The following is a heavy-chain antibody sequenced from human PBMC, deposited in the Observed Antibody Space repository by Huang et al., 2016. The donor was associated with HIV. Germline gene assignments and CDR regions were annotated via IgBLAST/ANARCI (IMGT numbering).Heavy chain of an antibody. D-gene: IGHD6-13*01. CDR2: SVTLLSVT. V-gene: IGHV1-69*10. J-gene: IGHJ3*02. Sequence: VQLVQSGAEVKRPGTSVQISCKASGGCFNSLVFNWVRPAPGQGLQYMGGSVTLLSVTNYAKNFRCRLTISADKSTSTVFMELRGLTSEDTAVFFCAREGQTWYGKPIAAFEIWGQGTTVIVSP. CDR3: AREGQTWYGKPIAAFEI. CDR1: GGCFNSLV.